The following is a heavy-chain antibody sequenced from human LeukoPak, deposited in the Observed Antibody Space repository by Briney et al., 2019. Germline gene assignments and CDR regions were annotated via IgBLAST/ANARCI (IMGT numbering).Heavy chain of an antibody. V-gene: IGHV5-51*01. Sequence: GESLQISCKGSGYSFTSYWLGWVRQLPGKGLEWMGIIYPGDSDTRYSPSFQGQVTISADKSISTAYLQWSSLKASDTAMYYCASGYSSNPHGMDVWGQGTTVTVSS. J-gene: IGHJ6*02. D-gene: IGHD6-13*01. CDR3: ASGYSSNPHGMDV. CDR2: IYPGDSDT. CDR1: GYSFTSYW.